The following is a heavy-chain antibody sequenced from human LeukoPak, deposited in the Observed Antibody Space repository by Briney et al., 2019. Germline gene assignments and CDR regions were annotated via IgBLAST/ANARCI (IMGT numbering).Heavy chain of an antibody. J-gene: IGHJ4*02. D-gene: IGHD6-6*01. CDR3: AKDSVNIAARRYIGDY. Sequence: GGSLRLSCAVSGFTFSDHYMDWVRQAPGKGLEWVGRTKNKAQSYTTEYAASVKGRFTISRDDSKNLLYLQMNSLRAEDTAVYYCAKDSVNIAARRYIGDYWGQGTLVTVSS. V-gene: IGHV3-72*01. CDR1: GFTFSDHY. CDR2: TKNKAQSYTT.